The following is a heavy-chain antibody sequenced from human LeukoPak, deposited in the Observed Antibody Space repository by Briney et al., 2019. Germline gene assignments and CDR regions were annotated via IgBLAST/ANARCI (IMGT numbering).Heavy chain of an antibody. Sequence: ASVKVSCKASGYTFSGYYIHWIRQAPGQGLEWMGWMNPNSGDTSYAQKFQGRVTMTRDTPISTAYMELSRLRSDDTAVYYCARETTVTTGKFDYWGQGTLVTVSS. CDR1: GYTFSGYY. CDR2: MNPNSGDT. D-gene: IGHD4-17*01. CDR3: ARETTVTTGKFDY. V-gene: IGHV1-2*02. J-gene: IGHJ4*02.